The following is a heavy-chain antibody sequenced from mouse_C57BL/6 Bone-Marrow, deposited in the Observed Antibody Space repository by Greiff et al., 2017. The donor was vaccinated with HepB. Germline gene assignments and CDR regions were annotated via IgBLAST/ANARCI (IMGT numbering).Heavy chain of an antibody. D-gene: IGHD2-1*01. CDR1: GYTFTDYN. Sequence: VQLKESGPELVKPGASVKMSCKASGYTFTDYNMHWVKQSHGKSLEWIGYINPNNGGTSYNQKFKGKATLTVNKSSSTAYMELRSLTSEDSAVYYCARRDGNDWYFDVWGTGTTVTVSS. CDR2: INPNNGGT. CDR3: ARRDGNDWYFDV. J-gene: IGHJ1*03. V-gene: IGHV1-22*01.